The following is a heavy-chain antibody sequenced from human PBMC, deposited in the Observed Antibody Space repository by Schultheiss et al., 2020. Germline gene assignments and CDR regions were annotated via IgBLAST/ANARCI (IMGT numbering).Heavy chain of an antibody. Sequence: SETLSLTCTVSGGSISSGGYYWSWIRQHPGKGLEWIGYIYYSGSTNYNPSLKSRVTISVDTSKNQFSLKLSSVTAADTAVYYCARGIITPRDSYGPYYYYGMDVWGQGTTVTVSS. CDR3: ARGIITPRDSYGPYYYYGMDV. J-gene: IGHJ6*02. V-gene: IGHV4-61*08. CDR2: IYYSGST. CDR1: GGSISSGGYY. D-gene: IGHD5-18*01.